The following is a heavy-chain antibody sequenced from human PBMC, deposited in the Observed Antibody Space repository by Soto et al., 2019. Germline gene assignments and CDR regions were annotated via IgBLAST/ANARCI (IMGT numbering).Heavy chain of an antibody. CDR3: ARKFSSSSFYFDY. J-gene: IGHJ4*02. CDR1: GFPFSIYS. CDR2: IGFSGDST. Sequence: GGSLRLSCAASGFPFSIYSMSWVRHVPDQGLEWVSAIGFSGDSTYYADSVKGRFTVSKDNSKNTLYLQMNSLRAEDTAVYYCARKFSSSSFYFDYWGQGTLVTVSS. D-gene: IGHD6-6*01. V-gene: IGHV3-23*01.